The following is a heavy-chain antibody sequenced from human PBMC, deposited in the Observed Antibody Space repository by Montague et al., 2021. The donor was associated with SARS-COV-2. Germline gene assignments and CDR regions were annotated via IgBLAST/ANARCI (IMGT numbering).Heavy chain of an antibody. CDR1: GGSISSYY. CDR2: IHTSGST. V-gene: IGHV4-4*07. Sequence: SETLSLTCTVSGGSISSYYWSWIRQSAGRGLEWIGRIHTSGSTDYNPSLNSRVTMSVDTSKNQFSLKLSSVTAADTAVYYCASGKYYDFWSGYYSHDYVSGMDVWGQGTTGTASS. D-gene: IGHD3-3*01. CDR3: ASGKYYDFWSGYYSHDYVSGMDV. J-gene: IGHJ6*02.